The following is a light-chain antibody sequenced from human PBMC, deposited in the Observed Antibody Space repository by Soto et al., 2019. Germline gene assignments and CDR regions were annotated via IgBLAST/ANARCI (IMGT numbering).Light chain of an antibody. J-gene: IGKJ3*01. Sequence: ETVLTQSPGTLSLSPGGRATLSCRASQSVSNSYLAWYQQKPGQAPRLLIYGASSRATGIPDRFRGSGSGTDFTLTICRLEPEDFAVYYCQQYGSSPFTFGPGTIVDIK. V-gene: IGKV3-20*01. CDR2: GAS. CDR1: QSVSNSY. CDR3: QQYGSSPFT.